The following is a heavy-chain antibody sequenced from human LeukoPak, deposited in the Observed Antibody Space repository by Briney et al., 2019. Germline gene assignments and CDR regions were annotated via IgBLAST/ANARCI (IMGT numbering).Heavy chain of an antibody. V-gene: IGHV1-8*01. CDR2: MNPNSGNT. Sequence: ASVTVSCKASGYTFTSYDINWVRQATGQGLEWMGWMNPNSGNTGYAQKFQGRVTMTRNTSISTAYMELSSLRSEDTAVYYCARTDRTYYYGSGSYYPYYYGMDVWGQGTTVTVSS. CDR1: GYTFTSYD. J-gene: IGHJ6*02. CDR3: ARTDRTYYYGSGSYYPYYYGMDV. D-gene: IGHD3-10*01.